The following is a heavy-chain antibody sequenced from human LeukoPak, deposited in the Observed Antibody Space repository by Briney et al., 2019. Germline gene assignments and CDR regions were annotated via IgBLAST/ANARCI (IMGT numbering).Heavy chain of an antibody. CDR3: ARVNSRGSQYNWFDP. Sequence: GASVKVSCKASGGSLNSHIFTWVRQAPGQGLEWMGKITPVIDVSKYAQKFQGRLTITADKSTATVYMELSGLKSDDTAVYYCARVNSRGSQYNWFDPWGQGTLVTVSS. CDR1: GGSLNSHI. CDR2: ITPVIDVS. D-gene: IGHD1-26*01. J-gene: IGHJ5*02. V-gene: IGHV1-69*02.